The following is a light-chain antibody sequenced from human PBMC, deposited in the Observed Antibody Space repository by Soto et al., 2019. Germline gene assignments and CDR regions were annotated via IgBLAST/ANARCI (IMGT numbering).Light chain of an antibody. CDR3: QQYGNSLPIT. Sequence: EIVLTQSPGTLSLSPGERATISCRARQSVSSTYLAWYQQKPGQAPRLFIYSASSRATGIPDRFSGSGSGTVFTLTISRLEPEDFAVYYCQQYGNSLPIT. CDR2: SAS. V-gene: IGKV3-20*01. CDR1: QSVSSTY. J-gene: IGKJ5*01.